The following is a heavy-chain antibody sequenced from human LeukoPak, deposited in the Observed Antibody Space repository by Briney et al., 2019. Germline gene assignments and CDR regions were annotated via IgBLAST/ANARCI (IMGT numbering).Heavy chain of an antibody. Sequence: ASVKVSCKASGYTFTGYYMHWVRQAPGQGLEWMGRINPNSGGTNHAQKFQGRVTMTRDTSISTAYMELSRLRSDDTAVYYCARALEIKLGGYLYYFDYWGQGTLVTVSS. D-gene: IGHD5-12*01. V-gene: IGHV1-2*06. CDR2: INPNSGGT. CDR3: ARALEIKLGGYLYYFDY. J-gene: IGHJ4*02. CDR1: GYTFTGYY.